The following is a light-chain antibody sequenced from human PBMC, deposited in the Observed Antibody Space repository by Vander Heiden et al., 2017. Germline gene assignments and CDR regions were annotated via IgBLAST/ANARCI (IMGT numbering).Light chain of an antibody. V-gene: IGLV1-44*01. CDR1: SSNIGSNT. CDR2: SNN. CDR3: AAWDDSLNGYV. Sequence: QSVLPQPPSASRTPGQRVTISCSGSSSNIGSNTVNWYQQLPGTAPKLLIYSNNQRPSGVPDRFSGSKSGTSASLAISGLQSEDEADYYCAAWDDSLNGYVFGTGTKVTVL. J-gene: IGLJ1*01.